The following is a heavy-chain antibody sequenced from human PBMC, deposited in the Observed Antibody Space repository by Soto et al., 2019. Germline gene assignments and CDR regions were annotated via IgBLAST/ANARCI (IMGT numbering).Heavy chain of an antibody. CDR2: IMPVFATP. D-gene: IGHD1-26*01. V-gene: IGHV1-69*12. J-gene: IGHJ6*02. CDR1: GGTFSTSA. CDR3: ARDIDRRQLGGNYSYILDV. Sequence: QVQLMQSGAEVKKPGSSVKVSCKASGGTFSTSAISWVRQAPGEGLEWVGGIMPVFATPDYAQKFQGRVTISADESTTTAYLDLTTLPTDDTAVYYCARDIDRRQLGGNYSYILDVWGQGTAITVSS.